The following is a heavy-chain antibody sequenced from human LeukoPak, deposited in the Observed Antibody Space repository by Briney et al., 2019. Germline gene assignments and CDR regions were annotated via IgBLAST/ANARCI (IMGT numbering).Heavy chain of an antibody. J-gene: IGHJ4*02. CDR1: GFTFSTFA. CDR3: ARDHRYGGLFDY. CDR2: TFPSGGEI. D-gene: IGHD1-1*01. V-gene: IGHV3-23*01. Sequence: GGSLRLSCAASGFTFSTFAMIWVRQPPGKGLEWVSSTFPSGGEIHYADSVRGRFTISRDNSKNSLYLQMNSLRAEDTAVYYCARDHRYGGLFDYWGQGTLVTVSS.